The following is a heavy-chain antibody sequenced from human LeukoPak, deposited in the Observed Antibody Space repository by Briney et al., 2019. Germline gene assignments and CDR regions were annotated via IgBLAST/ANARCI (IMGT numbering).Heavy chain of an antibody. D-gene: IGHD3-10*01. CDR2: ISYDGSNK. CDR3: ARGPLLWFGDPSDY. V-gene: IGHV3-30-3*01. Sequence: GGSLRLSCAASGFTFSSYAMHWVRQAPGKGLEWVAVISYDGSNKYYADSVKGRFTISRDNSKNTLHLQMNSLRAEDTAVYYCARGPLLWFGDPSDYWGQGTLVTVSS. J-gene: IGHJ4*02. CDR1: GFTFSSYA.